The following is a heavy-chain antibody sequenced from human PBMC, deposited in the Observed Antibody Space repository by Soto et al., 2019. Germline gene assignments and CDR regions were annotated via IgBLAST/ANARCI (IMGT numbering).Heavy chain of an antibody. CDR3: ARSAYSAAHIPYGMDV. V-gene: IGHV1-69*13. CDR1: GGTFSSYA. CDR2: IIPIFGTA. Sequence: ASVKVSCKASGGTFSSYAISWVRQAPGQGLEWMGGIIPIFGTANYAQKFQGRVTITADESTSTAYMELSSLRSEDTAVYYCARSAYSAAHIPYGMDVWGQGTKVTVSS. J-gene: IGHJ6*02. D-gene: IGHD2-21*01.